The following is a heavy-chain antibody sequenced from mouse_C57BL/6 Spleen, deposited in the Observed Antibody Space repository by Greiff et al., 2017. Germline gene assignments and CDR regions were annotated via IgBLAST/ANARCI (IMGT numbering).Heavy chain of an antibody. D-gene: IGHD4-1*01. V-gene: IGHV5-12*01. CDR1: GFPFSDYY. CDR2: ISNGGGST. CDR3: ARHGNGYFDY. J-gene: IGHJ2*01. Sequence: EVKLVESGGGLVQPGGSLKLSCAASGFPFSDYYMYWVRQTPEKRLEWVAYISNGGGSTYYPDTVKGRFTISRDNAKITLYLQMSRLKSEDTAMYYCARHGNGYFDYWGQGTTLTVSS.